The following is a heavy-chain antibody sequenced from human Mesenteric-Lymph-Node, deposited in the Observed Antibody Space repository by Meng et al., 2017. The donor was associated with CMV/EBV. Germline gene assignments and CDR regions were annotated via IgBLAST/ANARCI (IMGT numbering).Heavy chain of an antibody. CDR2: TYYRSESYN. V-gene: IGHV6-1*01. CDR3: AYFGDLPPLW. J-gene: IGHJ4*02. Sequence: LHQIRSGMVNASPTLPVTRTISRDSISRYKAAWKWITQPPARALEWLGRTYYRSESYNDYAVSVKSRISVNLDTSKNQLSLHLNFVTPEDTAVYYCAYFGDLPPLWWGQGTLVTVSS. CDR1: RDSISRYKAA. D-gene: IGHD3-16*01.